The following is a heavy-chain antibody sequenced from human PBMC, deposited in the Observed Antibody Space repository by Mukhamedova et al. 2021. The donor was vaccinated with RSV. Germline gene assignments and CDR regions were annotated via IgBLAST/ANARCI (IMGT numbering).Heavy chain of an antibody. CDR3: ATEVGATDH. CDR2: ISDSGHNT. D-gene: IGHD1-26*01. J-gene: IGHJ4*02. V-gene: IGHV3-23*01. Sequence: GGGLEWVSGISDSGHNTYYLDSVRGRFTISRDNSENTLYLHMNSLRVDDTAVYYCATEVGATDHWGQGTRVTVSS.